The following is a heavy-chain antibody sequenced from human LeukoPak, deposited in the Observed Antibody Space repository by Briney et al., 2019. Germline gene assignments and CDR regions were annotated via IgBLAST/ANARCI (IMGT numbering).Heavy chain of an antibody. CDR2: MTPNSEKR. CDR3: ARGRGWGILDS. V-gene: IGHV1-8*01. J-gene: IGHJ4*02. Sequence: ASVKVSCKASGYTFTSYDIHWVRQAAGHGLEWMSWMTPNSEKRAYAQKFQGRVTMTTNTSIDTAYMELSSLTLDDTAIYYCARGRGWGILDSWGQGHLVTVSS. CDR1: GYTFTSYD. D-gene: IGHD6-19*01.